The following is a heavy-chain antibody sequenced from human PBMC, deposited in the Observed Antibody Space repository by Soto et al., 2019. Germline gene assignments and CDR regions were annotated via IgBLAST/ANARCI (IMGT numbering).Heavy chain of an antibody. D-gene: IGHD3-10*01. Sequence: SETLSLTCTVSGGSISSSSYYWGWIRQPPGKGLEWIGSIYYSGSTYYNPSLKSRVTISVDTSKNQFSLKLSSVTAADTAVYYCARHWLRGSGSYHYFDYWGQGTLVTVSS. CDR3: ARHWLRGSGSYHYFDY. V-gene: IGHV4-39*01. J-gene: IGHJ4*02. CDR2: IYYSGST. CDR1: GGSISSSSYY.